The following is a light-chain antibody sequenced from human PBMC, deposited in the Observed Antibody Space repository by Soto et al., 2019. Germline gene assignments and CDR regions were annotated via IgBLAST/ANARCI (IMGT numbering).Light chain of an antibody. CDR1: QGISSY. CDR3: QQLNSYLT. V-gene: IGKV1-9*01. Sequence: IQLTQSPSFLSASVGDRVTITCRASQGISSYLAWYQQKPGKAPKLLIYAASTLQSGVPSRFSGSGSGTEFTLTISSLQPEDFATYYCQQLNSYLTFGQGTRLEI. J-gene: IGKJ5*01. CDR2: AAS.